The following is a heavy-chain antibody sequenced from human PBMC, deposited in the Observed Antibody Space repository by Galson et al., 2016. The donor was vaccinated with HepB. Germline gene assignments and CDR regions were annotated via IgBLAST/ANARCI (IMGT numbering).Heavy chain of an antibody. CDR2: FYSSGKT. J-gene: IGHJ4*02. CDR3: VREVYGGALDY. CDR1: GFTVSSNN. Sequence: SLRLSCAASGFTVSSNNMDWVRQAPGKGLEWVSVFYSSGKTAHADSVEGRFTVSRDTSKNMLYLQMNSLRAEDTAIHYCVREVYGGALDYWGQGTLVSVSS. D-gene: IGHD4-23*01. V-gene: IGHV3-53*01.